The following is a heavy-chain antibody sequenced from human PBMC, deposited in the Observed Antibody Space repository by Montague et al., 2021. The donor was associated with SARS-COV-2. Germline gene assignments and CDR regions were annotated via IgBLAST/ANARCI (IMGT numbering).Heavy chain of an antibody. CDR1: GGSISSYY. CDR2: IYYSGST. D-gene: IGHD3-16*01. J-gene: IGHJ4*02. Sequence: SETLSLTCTVSGGSISSYYWSWIRQPPGKGLEWIGYIYYSGSTNYNPSLKSRVTISVDTSSNHFSLTLSSVTAADTAIYYCARHYDHSSRVDSWGQGTLVTVSS. V-gene: IGHV4-59*08. CDR3: ARHYDHSSRVDS.